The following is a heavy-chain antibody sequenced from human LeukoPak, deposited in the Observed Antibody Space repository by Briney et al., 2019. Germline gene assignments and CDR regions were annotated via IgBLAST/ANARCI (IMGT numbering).Heavy chain of an antibody. V-gene: IGHV3-66*01. CDR2: IYSGGST. CDR1: GFTVSSNY. J-gene: IGHJ4*02. Sequence: SGGSLRLSCAASGFTVSSNYMSWVRQAPGKGLEWVSVIYSGGSTYYADSVKGRFTISRDNSKNTLYLQMNSLRAEDTAVYYCARAGDSSGYSYFDYWGQGTLVTVSS. D-gene: IGHD3-22*01. CDR3: ARAGDSSGYSYFDY.